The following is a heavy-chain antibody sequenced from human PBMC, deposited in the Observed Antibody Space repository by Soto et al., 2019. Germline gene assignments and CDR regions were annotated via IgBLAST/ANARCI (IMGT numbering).Heavy chain of an antibody. D-gene: IGHD3-22*01. CDR3: AREGRRDSSGYRPFDY. CDR2: INHSGST. V-gene: IGHV4-34*01. J-gene: IGHJ4*02. CDR1: GGSFSGYY. Sequence: QVQLQQWGAGLLKPSETLSLTCAVYGGSFSGYYWSWIRQPPGKGLEWIGEINHSGSTNYNPSLKSRVTISVDTSKNQFSLKLSSVTAADTAVYYCAREGRRDSSGYRPFDYWGQGTLVTVSS.